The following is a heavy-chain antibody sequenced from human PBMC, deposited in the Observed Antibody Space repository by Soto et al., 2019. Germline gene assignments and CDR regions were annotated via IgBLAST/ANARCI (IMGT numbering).Heavy chain of an antibody. CDR1: GGSFSGYY. CDR3: ARGYDSGSYYYYYGMDV. CDR2: INHSGST. D-gene: IGHD1-26*01. J-gene: IGHJ6*02. Sequence: SETLSLTCAVYGGSFSGYYWSWIRQPPGKGLEWIGEINHSGSTNYNPSLKSRVTISVDTSKNQFSLKLSSVTAADTAVYYCARGYDSGSYYYYYGMDVWGQGTTVTVPS. V-gene: IGHV4-34*01.